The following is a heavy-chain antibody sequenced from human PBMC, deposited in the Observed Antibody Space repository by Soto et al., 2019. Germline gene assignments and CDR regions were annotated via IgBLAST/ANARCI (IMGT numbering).Heavy chain of an antibody. CDR2: ISGSGGST. V-gene: IGHV3-23*01. J-gene: IGHJ6*02. CDR1: GFTFSSYA. CDR3: AKEVGLYCSSTSCYTGPYYYYGMDV. Sequence: PGGSLRLSCAASGFTFSSYAMSWVRQAPGKGLEWVSAISGSGGSTYYADSVKGRFTISRDNSKNTLYLQMNSLRAEDTAVYYCAKEVGLYCSSTSCYTGPYYYYGMDVWGQGTTVTVSS. D-gene: IGHD2-2*02.